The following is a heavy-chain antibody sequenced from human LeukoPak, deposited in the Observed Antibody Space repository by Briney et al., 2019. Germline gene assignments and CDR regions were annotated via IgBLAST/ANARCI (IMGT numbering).Heavy chain of an antibody. Sequence: ASVNVSCMDSGYTFTGYYILWVRQAPGQGLEWMGWINPNTGGTNYAQKFQGRVTMTKDTSISTAYMEPSSLRSDDTAVYYCARGGWGLVQVRCDYCGQGTLVTVSS. J-gene: IGHJ4*02. D-gene: IGHD6-19*01. CDR1: GYTFTGYY. V-gene: IGHV1-2*02. CDR3: ARGGWGLVQVRCDY. CDR2: INPNTGGT.